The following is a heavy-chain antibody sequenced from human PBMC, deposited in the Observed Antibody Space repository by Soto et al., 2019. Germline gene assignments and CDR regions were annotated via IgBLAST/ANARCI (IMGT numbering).Heavy chain of an antibody. J-gene: IGHJ3*02. CDR2: IYYSGST. CDR3: ARGAGYYFESRGYPHDAFDI. Sequence: QVQLQESGPGLVKPSQTLSLTCTVSGGSISSGGYYWSWIRQHPGKGLEWIGYIYYSGSTYYNPSVQGPVIISVYTSKNQFSLKLSSVTAADTAVYYCARGAGYYFESRGYPHDAFDIWGQGTMVTVSS. D-gene: IGHD3-22*01. CDR1: GGSISSGGYY. V-gene: IGHV4-31*01.